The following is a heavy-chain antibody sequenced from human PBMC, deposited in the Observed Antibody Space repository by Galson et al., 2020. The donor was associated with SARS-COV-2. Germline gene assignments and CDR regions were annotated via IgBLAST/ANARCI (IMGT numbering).Heavy chain of an antibody. J-gene: IGHJ3*02. CDR1: GGSISSGDYY. CDR3: ATDMVGPHAFYI. CDR2: IYYSGST. D-gene: IGHD5-12*01. V-gene: IGHV4-30-4*01. Sequence: SQTLSLTCTVSGGSISSGDYYWSWIRQPPGKGLEWIGYIYYSGSTYYNPSLKSRVTISVDTSKNQFSLKLSSVTAADTAVYYCATDMVGPHAFYIWGQWIMVTVSS.